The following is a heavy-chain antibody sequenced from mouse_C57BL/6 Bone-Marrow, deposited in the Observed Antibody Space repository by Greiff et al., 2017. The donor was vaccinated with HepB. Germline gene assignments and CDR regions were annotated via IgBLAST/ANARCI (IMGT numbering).Heavy chain of an antibody. Sequence: EVKLMESEGGLVQPGSSMKLSCTASGFTFSDYYMAWVRQVPEKGLEWVANINYDGSSTYYLDSLKSRFIISRDNAKNILYLQMSSLKSEDTATYYCARVGLLRYFDYCGQGTTLTVSS. CDR3: ARVGLLRYFDY. J-gene: IGHJ2*01. CDR2: INYDGSST. D-gene: IGHD1-1*01. CDR1: GFTFSDYY. V-gene: IGHV5-16*01.